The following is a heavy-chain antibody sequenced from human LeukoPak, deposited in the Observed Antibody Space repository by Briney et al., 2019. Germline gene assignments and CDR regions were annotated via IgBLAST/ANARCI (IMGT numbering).Heavy chain of an antibody. CDR3: ARVGRSGYDTGDDYFDY. D-gene: IGHD5-12*01. J-gene: IGHJ4*02. CDR2: INPNSGGT. CDR1: GYTFTGYY. Sequence: ASVKVSCKASGYTFTGYYMHWVRQAPGQGLEWMGWINPNSGGTNYAQKFQGRVTMTRDTSISTAYMELSRLRSDDTAVYYCARVGRSGYDTGDDYFDYWGQGTLVTVSS. V-gene: IGHV1-2*02.